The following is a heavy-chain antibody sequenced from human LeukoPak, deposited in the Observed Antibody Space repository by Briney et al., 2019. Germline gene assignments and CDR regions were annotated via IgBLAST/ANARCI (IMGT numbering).Heavy chain of an antibody. CDR1: GYTFTDYY. CDR2: INPSSGGT. D-gene: IGHD3-9*01. V-gene: IGHV1-2*02. J-gene: IGHJ4*02. CDR3: ARSPDILTGENFDY. Sequence: ASVKVSCKASGYTFTDYYIHWVRQAPGQGLEWMGWINPSSGGTAYAQKFQGRVTMTTDTSIITAYMELSRLRSGDTAVYYCARSPDILTGENFDYWGQGTLVTVSS.